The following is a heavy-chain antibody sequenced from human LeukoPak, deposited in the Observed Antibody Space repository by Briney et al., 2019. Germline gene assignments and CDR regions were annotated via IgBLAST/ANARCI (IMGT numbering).Heavy chain of an antibody. D-gene: IGHD6-13*01. V-gene: IGHV4-39*07. CDR2: INHSGST. J-gene: IGHJ3*02. Sequence: SETLSLTCTVSGGSISSGGYYWSWIRQPPGKGLEWIGEINHSGSTNYNPSLKSRVTISVDTSKNQFSLKLSSVTAADTAVYYCARDRRCIAAAGTRLCAFDIWGQGTMVTVSS. CDR3: ARDRRCIAAAGTRLCAFDI. CDR1: GGSISSGGYY.